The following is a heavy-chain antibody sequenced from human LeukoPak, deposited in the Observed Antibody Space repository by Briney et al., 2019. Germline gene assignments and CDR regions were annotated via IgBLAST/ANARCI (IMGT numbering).Heavy chain of an antibody. CDR1: GGSFSGYY. J-gene: IGHJ6*02. Sequence: SETLSLTCAVCGGSFSGYYWSWIRQPPGKGLEWIGEINHSGSTNYNPSLKSRVTISVDTSKNQFSLKLSSVTAADTAVYYCASGSHYYGMDVWGQGTTVTVSS. CDR3: ASGSHYYGMDV. CDR2: INHSGST. V-gene: IGHV4-34*01.